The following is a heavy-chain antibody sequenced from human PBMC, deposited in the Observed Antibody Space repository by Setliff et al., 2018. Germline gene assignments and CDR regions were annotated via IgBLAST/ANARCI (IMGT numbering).Heavy chain of an antibody. CDR1: GDSISGDY. V-gene: IGHV4-59*01. Sequence: SETLSLTCTVSGDSISGDYWSWIRQPPGKRLEWIGFIHYSGSTNYNPSLKSRVTISGDTSQNYFSLKLTSVTEADTAVYYCARGPPGYYFDYWGQGTLVTVSS. D-gene: IGHD6-25*01. CDR2: IHYSGST. CDR3: ARGPPGYYFDY. J-gene: IGHJ4*02.